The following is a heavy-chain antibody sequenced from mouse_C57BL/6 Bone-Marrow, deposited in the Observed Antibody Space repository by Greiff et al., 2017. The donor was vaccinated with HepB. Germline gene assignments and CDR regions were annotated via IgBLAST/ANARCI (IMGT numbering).Heavy chain of an antibody. CDR1: GFTFSNYW. D-gene: IGHD3-3*01. V-gene: IGHV6-3*01. CDR3: TGGAGYYAMDY. J-gene: IGHJ4*01. CDR2: IRLKSDNYAT. Sequence: EVMLVESGGGLVQPGGSMKLSCVASGFTFSNYWMNWVRQSPEKGLEWVAQIRLKSDNYATHYAESVKGRFTISRDDSKSSVYLQMNNLRAEDTGIYYCTGGAGYYAMDYWGQGTSVTVSS.